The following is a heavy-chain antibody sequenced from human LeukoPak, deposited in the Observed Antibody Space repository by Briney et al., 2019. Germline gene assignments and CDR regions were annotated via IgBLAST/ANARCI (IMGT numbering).Heavy chain of an antibody. CDR1: GGSLSTYY. Sequence: SETLSLTCTVSGGSLSTYYWSWIRQPPGKGLEWMGYIYYTGSTNYNPSLKSRVTMSVYTSKNQFSLKLNSVTAADTAVYYCARASGGYYNNWFDPWGQGTLVTVSS. CDR3: ARASGGYYNNWFDP. J-gene: IGHJ5*02. D-gene: IGHD3-22*01. V-gene: IGHV4-59*01. CDR2: IYYTGST.